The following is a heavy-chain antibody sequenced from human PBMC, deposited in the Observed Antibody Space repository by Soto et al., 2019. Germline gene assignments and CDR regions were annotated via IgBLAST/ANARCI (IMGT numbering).Heavy chain of an antibody. CDR2: INPSGGST. CDR1: GYTFTSYY. Sequence: ASVKVSCKASGYTFTSYYMHWVRQAPGQGLEWMGIINPSGGSTSYAQKFQGRVTMTRDTSTSTVYMELSSLRSEDTAVYYCARAIRITIFGVVPHMDVWGQGTRVTVSS. D-gene: IGHD3-3*01. CDR3: ARAIRITIFGVVPHMDV. J-gene: IGHJ6*02. V-gene: IGHV1-46*01.